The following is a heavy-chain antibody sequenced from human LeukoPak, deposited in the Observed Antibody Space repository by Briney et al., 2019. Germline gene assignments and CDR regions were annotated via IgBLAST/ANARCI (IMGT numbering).Heavy chain of an antibody. J-gene: IGHJ6*02. CDR2: IGSDNKP. Sequence: PGGSLRPSCEASGFTFSAYAMTWVRQAPGKGLEWVSSIGSDNKPHYSESVKGRFAISRDNSKNILILHLNSLRAEDTALYYCARDLNYYVAMDVWGQGTTVTVS. CDR3: ARDLNYYVAMDV. D-gene: IGHD3-10*02. CDR1: GFTFSAYA. V-gene: IGHV3-23*05.